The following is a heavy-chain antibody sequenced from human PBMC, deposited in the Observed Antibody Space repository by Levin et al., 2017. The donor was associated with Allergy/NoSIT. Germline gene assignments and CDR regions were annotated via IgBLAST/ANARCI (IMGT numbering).Heavy chain of an antibody. J-gene: IGHJ2*01. CDR1: GGSISTYK. V-gene: IGHV4-59*01. Sequence: PSETLSLTCTVSGGSISTYKWSWIRQSPGKGLEWIGHVFYDGSTKYNPSLESRVSLSVDTSENQFSLNLSSMTAADTAVYYCARGYSSTWPYWYFDLWGRGTLVNVSS. D-gene: IGHD6-13*01. CDR3: ARGYSSTWPYWYFDL. CDR2: VFYDGST.